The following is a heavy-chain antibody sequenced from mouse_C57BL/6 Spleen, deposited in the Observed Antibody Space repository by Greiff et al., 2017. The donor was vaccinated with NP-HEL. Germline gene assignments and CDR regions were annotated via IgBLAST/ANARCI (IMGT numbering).Heavy chain of an antibody. CDR3: ATGYYGSGFAY. CDR2: INPSTGGT. Sequence: EVQLQQSGPELVKPGASVKISCKASGYSFTGYYMNWVKQSPEKSLEWIGEINPSTGGTTYNQKFKAKATLTVDKSSSTAYMQLKSLTSEDSAVYYCATGYYGSGFAYWGQGTLVTVSA. CDR1: GYSFTGYY. J-gene: IGHJ3*01. V-gene: IGHV1-42*01. D-gene: IGHD1-1*01.